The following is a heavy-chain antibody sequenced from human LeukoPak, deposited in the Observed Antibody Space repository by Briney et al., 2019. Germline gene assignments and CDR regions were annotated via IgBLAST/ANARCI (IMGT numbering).Heavy chain of an antibody. Sequence: GGSLRPSCAASGFTFSSYGMHWVRQAPGKGLEWVAVISYDGSNKYYADSVKGRFTISRDNSKNTLYLQMNSLRAEDTAVYYCAKDYGSGSYDDPFDYWGQGTLVTVSS. J-gene: IGHJ4*02. CDR3: AKDYGSGSYDDPFDY. CDR2: ISYDGSNK. CDR1: GFTFSSYG. D-gene: IGHD3-10*01. V-gene: IGHV3-30*18.